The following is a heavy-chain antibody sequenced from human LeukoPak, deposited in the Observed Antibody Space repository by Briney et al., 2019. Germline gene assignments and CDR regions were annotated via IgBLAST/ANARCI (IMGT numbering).Heavy chain of an antibody. CDR3: ARGVAGSGSTPKY. CDR2: IYYNGNT. J-gene: IGHJ4*02. Sequence: SETLSLTCTVSGGPISSYYWIWIRQPPGKGLEWIGFIYYNGNTNYNPSLKSRVTISEDSSKSQSSLKLTSVTAADTAVYYCARGVAGSGSTPKYWGQGTLVTVSS. CDR1: GGPISSYY. D-gene: IGHD1-26*01. V-gene: IGHV4-59*01.